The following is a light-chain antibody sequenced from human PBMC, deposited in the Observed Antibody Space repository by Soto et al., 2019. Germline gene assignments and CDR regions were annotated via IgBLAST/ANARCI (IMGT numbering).Light chain of an antibody. CDR2: VAS. CDR1: QSVNNRY. Sequence: EIVLTQSPGTLSLSPGERATLSCRASQSVNNRYLAWYQQKPGQAPRLLIYVASSRATGIPDRFSGGGSGTDFTLTITRLEPEDFAVYYCQQYGTSPYTFGQGTKLEIK. V-gene: IGKV3-20*01. CDR3: QQYGTSPYT. J-gene: IGKJ2*01.